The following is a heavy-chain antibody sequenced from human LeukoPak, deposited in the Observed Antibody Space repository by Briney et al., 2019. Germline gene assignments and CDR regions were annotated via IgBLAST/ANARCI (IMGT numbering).Heavy chain of an antibody. CDR3: ARVGSGSYTFRRDFDY. CDR2: IRQDGSEK. Sequence: GGSLRLSCAASGFTFSSYWMSWVRQAPGKGLEWVANIRQDGSEKYYVGSVKGRFTISRDNAKNSLYLQMNSLRAEDTAVYYCARVGSGSYTFRRDFDYWGQGTLVTVSS. V-gene: IGHV3-7*01. J-gene: IGHJ4*02. CDR1: GFTFSSYW. D-gene: IGHD3-10*01.